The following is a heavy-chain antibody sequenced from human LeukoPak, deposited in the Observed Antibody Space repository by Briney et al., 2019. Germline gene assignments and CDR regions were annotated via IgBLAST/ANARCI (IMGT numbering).Heavy chain of an antibody. CDR3: ARKKATDYYYYYYGMDV. CDR1: GFTFSSYW. CDR2: INSDGSST. V-gene: IGHV3-74*01. D-gene: IGHD5-24*01. Sequence: GGSLRLSCAASGFTFSSYWMHWVRQAPGKGPVWVSRINSDGSSTSYADSVKGRFTISRDNAKNTLYLQMNSLGAEDTAVYYCARKKATDYYYYYYGMDVWGQGTTVTVSS. J-gene: IGHJ6*02.